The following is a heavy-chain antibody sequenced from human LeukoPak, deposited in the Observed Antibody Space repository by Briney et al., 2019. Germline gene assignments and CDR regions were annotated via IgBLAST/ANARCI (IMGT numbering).Heavy chain of an antibody. CDR1: GYTFTSYY. J-gene: IGHJ5*02. Sequence: ASVKVSCKASGYTFTSYYMHWVRQAPGQGLERMGIINPSGGSTSYAQKFQGRVTMTRDTSTSTVYMELSSLRSEDTAVYYCAKSLGGREFDPWGQGTLVTVSS. CDR2: INPSGGST. V-gene: IGHV1-46*01. CDR3: AKSLGGREFDP. D-gene: IGHD1-26*01.